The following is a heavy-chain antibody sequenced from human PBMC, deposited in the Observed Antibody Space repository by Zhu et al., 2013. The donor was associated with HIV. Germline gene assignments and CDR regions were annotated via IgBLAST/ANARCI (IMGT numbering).Heavy chain of an antibody. V-gene: IGHV1-18*01. J-gene: IGHJ6*02. D-gene: IGHD6-19*01. Sequence: QVQLLQSGAEVKKPGSSVKVSCKVSGSSFRTYGLNWVRQAPGQGLEWMGWISVYNGHTNYAQKFQGRVTLTADTSTSTAYMELRNLRSDDTAVYYCARDRIEVAPMDVWGQGTTVTVSS. CDR2: ISVYNGHT. CDR3: ARDRIEVAPMDV. CDR1: GSSFRTYG.